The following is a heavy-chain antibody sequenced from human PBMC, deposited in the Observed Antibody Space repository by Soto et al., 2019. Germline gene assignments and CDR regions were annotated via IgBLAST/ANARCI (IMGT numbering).Heavy chain of an antibody. CDR3: AXXILFDSSGYYGGL. V-gene: IGHV3-30-3*01. J-gene: IGHJ4*02. CDR2: ISYDGSNK. D-gene: IGHD3-22*01. CDR1: GFTFSSYA. Sequence: QVQLVESGGGVVQPGRSLRLSCAASGFTFSSYAMHWVRQAPGKGLEWVAVISYDGSNKYYADSVKGRFTISRDNSKNTLYLQMNSLRAEDTAVXXCAXXILFDSSGYYGGLWGQXTXVTVSS.